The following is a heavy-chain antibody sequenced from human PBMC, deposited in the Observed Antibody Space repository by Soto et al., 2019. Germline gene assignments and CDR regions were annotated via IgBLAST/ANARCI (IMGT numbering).Heavy chain of an antibody. J-gene: IGHJ3*02. Sequence: SETLSLTCAVSSGSISSSNWWSWVRQPPGKGLEWIGEIYHSGSTNYNPSLKSRVTISVDKSKNQLSLKLSYVKEADTAVYYCARDRVDYYGSGSYIVAFDIWGQGTLVPVSS. CDR2: IYHSGST. D-gene: IGHD3-10*01. V-gene: IGHV4-4*02. CDR1: SGSISSSNW. CDR3: ARDRVDYYGSGSYIVAFDI.